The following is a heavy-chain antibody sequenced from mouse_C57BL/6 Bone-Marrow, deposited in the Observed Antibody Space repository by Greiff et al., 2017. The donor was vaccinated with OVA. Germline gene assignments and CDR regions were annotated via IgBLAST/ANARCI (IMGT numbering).Heavy chain of an antibody. CDR3: ARGGRLLRLAY. D-gene: IGHD2-3*01. CDR1: GNTFTSYW. V-gene: IGHV1-53*01. Sequence: QVQLQQPGTELVKPGASVKLSCKASGNTFTSYWMHWVKQRPGQGLEWIGNINPSNGGTNYNEKFKSKATLTVDKYSSTAYVQLSSRTSEDSAVYDYARGGRLLRLAYWGQGTLVTVSA. CDR2: INPSNGGT. J-gene: IGHJ3*01.